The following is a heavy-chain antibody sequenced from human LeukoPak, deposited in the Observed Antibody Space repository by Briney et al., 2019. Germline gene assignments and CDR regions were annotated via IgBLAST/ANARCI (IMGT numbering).Heavy chain of an antibody. D-gene: IGHD3-16*02. CDR1: GFTFSTYE. V-gene: IGHV3-48*03. CDR2: ISSSGNTI. Sequence: PGGSLRLSCAASGFTFSTYEMNWVRQAPGKGLEWVSYISSSGNTIYYADSVKGRFTIPRDNAKNSLYLQMNSLRAEDTAVYYRARDRNDYVWGSFRPMDYWGQGTLVTVSS. J-gene: IGHJ4*02. CDR3: ARDRNDYVWGSFRPMDY.